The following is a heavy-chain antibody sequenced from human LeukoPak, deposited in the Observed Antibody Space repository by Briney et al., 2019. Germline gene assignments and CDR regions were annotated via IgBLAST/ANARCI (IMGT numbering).Heavy chain of an antibody. J-gene: IGHJ5*02. V-gene: IGHV1-2*02. Sequence: GASEKVSCKASGYTFTGYYMHWVRQAPGQGLEWMGWINPNSGGTNYAQKFQGRVTMTRDTSISTAYMELSRLRSDDTAVYYCARGSTRPHNWFDPWGQGTLVTVSS. D-gene: IGHD2-2*01. CDR2: INPNSGGT. CDR3: ARGSTRPHNWFDP. CDR1: GYTFTGYY.